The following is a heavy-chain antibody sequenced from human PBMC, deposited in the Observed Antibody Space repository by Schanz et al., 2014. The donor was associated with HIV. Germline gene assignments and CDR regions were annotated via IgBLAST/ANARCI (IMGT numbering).Heavy chain of an antibody. CDR2: IKSKTDGGTT. CDR1: GFPFGYAW. CDR3: TTRRVLGVVQDF. J-gene: IGHJ4*02. V-gene: IGHV3-15*01. D-gene: IGHD3-3*01. Sequence: VQLVESGGGVVQPGRSLRLSCAPSGFPFGYAWMSWVRQAPGKGLEWVGLIKSKTDGGTTDYAAPVKGRFTISRDDSKNTLYLQMNSLKTEDTAVYFCTTRRVLGVVQDFWGRGTLVTVSS.